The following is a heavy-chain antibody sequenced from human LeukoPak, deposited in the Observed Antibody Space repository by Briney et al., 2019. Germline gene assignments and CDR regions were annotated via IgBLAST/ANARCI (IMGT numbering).Heavy chain of an antibody. Sequence: PGGSLRLSCAASGFTFSSYAMSWVRQAPGKGLEWVSAISGSGGSTYYADSVKGRFTISRDNSKNTLYLQMNSLRAEDTAVYYCAKDRRSSSSWYVQTFGYYYYGMDVWGQGTTVTVSS. V-gene: IGHV3-23*01. CDR3: AKDRRSSSSWYVQTFGYYYYGMDV. CDR1: GFTFSSYA. CDR2: ISGSGGST. D-gene: IGHD6-13*01. J-gene: IGHJ6*02.